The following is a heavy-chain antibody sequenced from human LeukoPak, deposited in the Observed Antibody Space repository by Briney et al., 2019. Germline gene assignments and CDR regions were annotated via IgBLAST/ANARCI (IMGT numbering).Heavy chain of an antibody. J-gene: IGHJ4*02. Sequence: GGSLRLSCTPSKFNFNSYAMSWVRQAPGKGLEWVSAISGSGGSTYYADSVKGRFTISRDNSKNTLYLQMNSLRDEDTAVYYCARDRGIQLWTYDYWGQGTLVTVSS. CDR3: ARDRGIQLWTYDY. CDR2: ISGSGGST. D-gene: IGHD5-18*01. CDR1: KFNFNSYA. V-gene: IGHV3-23*01.